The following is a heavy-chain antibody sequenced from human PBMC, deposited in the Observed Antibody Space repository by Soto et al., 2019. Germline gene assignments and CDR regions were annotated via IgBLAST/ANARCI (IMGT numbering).Heavy chain of an antibody. CDR2: IYYSGST. J-gene: IGHJ3*02. CDR3: ARQRGFWSGYAFDI. CDR1: GGSISSYY. D-gene: IGHD3-3*01. Sequence: QVQLQESGPGLVKPSETLSLTCTVSGGSISSYYWSWIRQPPGKGLEWIGYIYYSGSTTYNPSLMIRFTISVDTSRNHVSLKLSTVTAADTAVYYCARQRGFWSGYAFDIWGQGTMVTVSS. V-gene: IGHV4-59*08.